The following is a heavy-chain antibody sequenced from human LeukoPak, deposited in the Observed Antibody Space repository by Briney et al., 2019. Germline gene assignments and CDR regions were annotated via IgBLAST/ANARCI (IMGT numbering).Heavy chain of an antibody. CDR3: ARAGNYYFDL. V-gene: IGHV3-74*01. Sequence: GGSLRLSCAASGFTFSSSWMHWVRQGPGKGLVWVARMNGDGRTVNYADSVKGRFTISRDNAKNTLYLQMNSLRAEDAAVYYCARAGNYYFDLWGRGTLVTVSS. CDR2: MNGDGRTV. J-gene: IGHJ2*01. D-gene: IGHD1-7*01. CDR1: GFTFSSSW.